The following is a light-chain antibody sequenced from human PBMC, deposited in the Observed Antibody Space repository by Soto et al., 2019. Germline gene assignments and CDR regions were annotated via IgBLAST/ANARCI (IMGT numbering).Light chain of an antibody. CDR3: AAWDDSLNYV. CDR2: SNN. J-gene: IGLJ1*01. CDR1: SSNIGSNT. V-gene: IGLV1-44*01. Sequence: QSVLTQPPSASGTPGQRVTISCSGSSSNIGSNTVNWYQQLPGTAPKLLIYSNNQRPSGVPDRFSGSKSGTSASLAISGLQSEDEADYYCAAWDDSLNYVFGTWTKVT.